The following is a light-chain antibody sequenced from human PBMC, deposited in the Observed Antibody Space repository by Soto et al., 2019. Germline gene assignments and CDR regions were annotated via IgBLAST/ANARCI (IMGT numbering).Light chain of an antibody. V-gene: IGKV3-20*01. CDR1: QSVPTRY. J-gene: IGKJ4*01. CDR3: QQYGTFPLT. CDR2: GAS. Sequence: EIVLTQSPVILSLSPGERGTLSCRASQSVPTRYLAWYQHKPGQTPRLLIYGASNRPTGIPDRFRGSGSGTDFSLTISSLDPEDFAVSYCQQYGTFPLTFGGVTEVEIK.